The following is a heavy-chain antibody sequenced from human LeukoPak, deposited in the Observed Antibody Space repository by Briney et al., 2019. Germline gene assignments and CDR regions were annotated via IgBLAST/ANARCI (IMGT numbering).Heavy chain of an antibody. J-gene: IGHJ3*02. CDR1: GFTFSDYG. CDR2: MRNDGSQI. CDR3: AKDMGRRIFGVAYDAFHI. Sequence: GSLRLSCAASGFTFSDYGMLWVRQAPGKGLEWVASMRNDGSQIYHADSVKGRFTISRDNSKNTLYLQMNSLRVEDAAIYYCAKDMGRRIFGVAYDAFHIWGQGTMVTVSS. D-gene: IGHD3-3*01. V-gene: IGHV3-30*02.